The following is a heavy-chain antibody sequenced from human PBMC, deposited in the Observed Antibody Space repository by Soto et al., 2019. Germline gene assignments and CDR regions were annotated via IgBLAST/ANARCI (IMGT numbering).Heavy chain of an antibody. CDR2: IYYSGTT. CDR1: GGSISSYY. J-gene: IGHJ4*02. D-gene: IGHD1-26*01. CDR3: ARVYSGSYSDY. Sequence: PSETLSLTCTVSGGSISSYYWSWIRQPPGKGLEWIAYIYYSGTTHYNPSLESRVTVSLDTSKNQFSLKLSSVTAADTAVYYCARVYSGSYSDYWGQGTLVTVSS. V-gene: IGHV4-59*12.